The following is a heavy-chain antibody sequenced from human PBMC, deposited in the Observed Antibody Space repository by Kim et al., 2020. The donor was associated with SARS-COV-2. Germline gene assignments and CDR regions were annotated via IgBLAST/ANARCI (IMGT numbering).Heavy chain of an antibody. CDR2: TYYRSKWYT. Sequence: SQTLSLTCAISGDSVSSNSVTWNWIRQSPSRGLEWLGRTYYRSKWYTDYAVSVKSRITINPDTSKNQFSLQLNSVTPEDTAVYYCARAGRQYYYDISGFRNWGQGTLVTVSS. CDR1: GDSVSSNSVT. CDR3: ARAGRQYYYDISGFRN. V-gene: IGHV6-1*01. J-gene: IGHJ4*02. D-gene: IGHD3-22*01.